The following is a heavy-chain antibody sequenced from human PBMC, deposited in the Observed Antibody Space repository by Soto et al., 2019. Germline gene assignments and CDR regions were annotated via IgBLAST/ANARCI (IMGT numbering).Heavy chain of an antibody. V-gene: IGHV4-39*02. Sequence: SETLSLTCTVSGGSISSSSYYWGWIRQPPGKGLEWIGNIYYSGSTYYNPSLKSRVTISVDTSKNQFSLKLSSVTAADTAVYYRATDVGGYIYGLARHWGQGTLVTVSS. CDR2: IYYSGST. CDR1: GGSISSSSYY. J-gene: IGHJ4*02. CDR3: ATDVGGYIYGLARH. D-gene: IGHD4-17*01.